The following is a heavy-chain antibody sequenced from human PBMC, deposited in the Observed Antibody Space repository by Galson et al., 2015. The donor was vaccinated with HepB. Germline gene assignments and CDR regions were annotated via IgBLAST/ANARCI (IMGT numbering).Heavy chain of an antibody. V-gene: IGHV3-48*04. CDR2: ISSSSSTI. CDR3: AREFSSSWYCGMDV. CDR1: GFTFSSYS. D-gene: IGHD6-13*01. Sequence: SLRLSCAASGFTFSSYSMNWVRQAPGKGLEWVSYISSSSSTIYYADSVKGRFTISRDNAKNSLYLQMNSLRAEDTAVYYCAREFSSSWYCGMDVWGQGTTVTVSS. J-gene: IGHJ6*02.